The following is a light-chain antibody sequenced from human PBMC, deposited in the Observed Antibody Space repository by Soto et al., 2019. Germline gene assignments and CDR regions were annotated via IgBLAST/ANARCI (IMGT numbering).Light chain of an antibody. Sequence: QSALTQPASVSGSPGQSITISCTGTSSDGGGYNYVSWYQQHPGKAPKLMFYDVSNRPSGVSNRFSGSKSGNTASLTISWRQAEDEADYDCSSYTSSSTHVVFGGGTKLTVL. CDR2: DVS. CDR1: SSDGGGYNY. J-gene: IGLJ2*01. V-gene: IGLV2-14*01. CDR3: SSYTSSSTHVV.